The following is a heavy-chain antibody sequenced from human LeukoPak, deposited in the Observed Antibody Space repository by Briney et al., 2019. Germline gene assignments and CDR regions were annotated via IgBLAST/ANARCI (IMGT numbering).Heavy chain of an antibody. CDR1: GFTFSSYG. D-gene: IGHD2-21*02. Sequence: PGGSLRLSCAASGFTFSSYGMHWVRQAPGNGLEWVAVISYDGSNKYYADSLKGRFTISRDNSKNTLYLQMNSLRAEDTAVYYCAKDIALYCGGDCYHDYWGQGTLVTVSS. J-gene: IGHJ4*02. CDR3: AKDIALYCGGDCYHDY. V-gene: IGHV3-30*18. CDR2: ISYDGSNK.